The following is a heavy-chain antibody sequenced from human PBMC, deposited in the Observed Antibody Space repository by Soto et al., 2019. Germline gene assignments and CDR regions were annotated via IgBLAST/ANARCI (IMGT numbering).Heavy chain of an antibody. CDR3: AREAHLARDGHDLESYYYGMDV. CDR2: IDPSDSYT. J-gene: IGHJ6*02. D-gene: IGHD5-12*01. CDR1: GYSFTSYW. Sequence: GESLKISCKGSGYSFTSYWISWVRQMPGKGLEWMGRIDPSDSYTNYSPSFQGHVTISADKSISTAYLQWSSLKASDTAMYYCAREAHLARDGHDLESYYYGMDVWGQGTTVTVSS. V-gene: IGHV5-10-1*01.